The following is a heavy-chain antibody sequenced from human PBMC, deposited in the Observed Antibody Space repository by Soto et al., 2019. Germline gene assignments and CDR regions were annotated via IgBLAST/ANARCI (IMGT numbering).Heavy chain of an antibody. CDR3: TGHRYHWNYVLAGMDV. CDR2: IRSKANSYAT. J-gene: IGHJ6*04. Sequence: LSSAASRVTVWGSAMHGVLQDSGKGLEWVGRIRSKANSYATAYAASVKGRFTISRDDSKNTAYLQMNSLKTEDTAVYYCTGHRYHWNYVLAGMDVCAEGTTVTVSS. CDR1: RVTVWGSA. D-gene: IGHD1-7*01. V-gene: IGHV3-73*01.